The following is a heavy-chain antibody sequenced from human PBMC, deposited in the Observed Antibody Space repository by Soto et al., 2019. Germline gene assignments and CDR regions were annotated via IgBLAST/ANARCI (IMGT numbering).Heavy chain of an antibody. D-gene: IGHD3-10*01. V-gene: IGHV3-7*05. CDR1: GFTFSDNW. Sequence: EVQLVESGGGLVQPGGSLRLSCAASGFTFSDNWMSWVRQAPGKGLECVANIKTDGSEKYYVDPVKGRFTISRDNAKNSLYIKMHSLRAEDTAVYYCATSMGRGGNDYWGQGTLVAVSS. CDR3: ATSMGRGGNDY. J-gene: IGHJ4*02. CDR2: IKTDGSEK.